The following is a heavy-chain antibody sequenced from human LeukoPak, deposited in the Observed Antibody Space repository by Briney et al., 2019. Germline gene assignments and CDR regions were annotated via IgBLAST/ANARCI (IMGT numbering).Heavy chain of an antibody. D-gene: IGHD3-9*01. V-gene: IGHV4-38-2*02. J-gene: IGHJ2*01. CDR3: ARVGYYDILTGPYWYFDL. CDR2: IYHSGST. Sequence: SETLSLTCTVSGYSISSGYYWGWIRQPPGKGLEWIGSIYHSGSTYYNPSLKSRVTISVDTSKNQFSLKLSSVTAADTAVYYCARVGYYDILTGPYWYFDLWGRGTLVTVSS. CDR1: GYSISSGYY.